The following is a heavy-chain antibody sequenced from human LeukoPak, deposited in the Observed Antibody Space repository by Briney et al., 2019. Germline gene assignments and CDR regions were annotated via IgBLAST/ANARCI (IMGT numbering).Heavy chain of an antibody. V-gene: IGHV3-64*01. J-gene: IGHJ4*02. CDR3: TRRAGDYSHPYDY. CDR2: INSNGGST. D-gene: IGHD3-22*01. Sequence: GGSLRLSCVASGFTFSSYAMHWVRQTPGKGLEYVSGINSNGGSTHYANSVKGRFTISRDNSKHTLYLQMGSLRAEDTAVYYCTRRAGDYSHPYDYWGQGTLVTVSS. CDR1: GFTFSSYA.